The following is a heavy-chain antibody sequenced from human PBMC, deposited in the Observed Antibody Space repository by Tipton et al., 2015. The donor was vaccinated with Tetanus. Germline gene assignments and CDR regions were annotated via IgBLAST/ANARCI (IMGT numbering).Heavy chain of an antibody. J-gene: IGHJ5*02. CDR3: AREWDCTNDLCWNWFDP. CDR1: GGSISSYY. D-gene: IGHD2-8*01. CDR2: IYYSGST. Sequence: LRLSCTVSGGSISSYYWSWIRQPPGKGLEWIGYIYYSGSTKYNPSLKSRVTISVDTSKNQFSLKLYSVTAADTAVYYCAREWDCTNDLCWNWFDPWGQGTLVTVSS. V-gene: IGHV4-59*01.